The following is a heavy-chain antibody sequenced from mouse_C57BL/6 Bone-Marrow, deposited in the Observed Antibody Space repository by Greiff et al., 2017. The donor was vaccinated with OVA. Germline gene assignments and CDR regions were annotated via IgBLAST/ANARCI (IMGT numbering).Heavy chain of an antibody. D-gene: IGHD2-5*01. V-gene: IGHV1-15*01. CDR3: TRSSNYAY. J-gene: IGHJ3*01. CDR2: IDPETGGT. CDR1: GYTFTDYE. Sequence: QVQLQESGAELVRPGASVTLSCKASGYTFTDYEMHWVKQTPVHGLEWIGAIDPETGGTAYNQKFKGKAILTADKSSSTAYMELRSLTSEDSAVYYCTRSSNYAYWGKGTLVTVSA.